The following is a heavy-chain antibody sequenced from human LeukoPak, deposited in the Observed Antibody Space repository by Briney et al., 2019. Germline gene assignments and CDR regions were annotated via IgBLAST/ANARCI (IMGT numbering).Heavy chain of an antibody. J-gene: IGHJ4*02. Sequence: ASVKVSXKASGYTFTGYYMHWVRQAPGQGLEWMGWINPNSGGTNYAQKFQGRATMTRDTSISTAYMELSGLRSDDTAVYYCARDHDAHYWGQGTLVTVSS. CDR2: INPNSGGT. CDR1: GYTFTGYY. D-gene: IGHD3-16*01. V-gene: IGHV1-2*02. CDR3: ARDHDAHY.